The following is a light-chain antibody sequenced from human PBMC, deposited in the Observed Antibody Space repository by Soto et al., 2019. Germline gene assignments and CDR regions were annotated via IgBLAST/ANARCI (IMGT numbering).Light chain of an antibody. Sequence: EIVLTQSPGTLSFSPGERATLSCRASESIASNYLAWYQQKPGQAPRLLMYGASSRATGIPDRVSGSGSGADFTLTISRLQPEDFAVYFCQQYGASPWTFGHGTKVDIK. CDR2: GAS. J-gene: IGKJ1*01. CDR1: ESIASNY. V-gene: IGKV3-20*01. CDR3: QQYGASPWT.